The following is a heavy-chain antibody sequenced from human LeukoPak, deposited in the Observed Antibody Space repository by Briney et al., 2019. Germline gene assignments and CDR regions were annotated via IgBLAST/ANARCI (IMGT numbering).Heavy chain of an antibody. Sequence: GGSLRLSCAASGFTFSSYGMHWVRQAPGKGLEWVAFIRYDGSNKYYADSVKGRFTISRDNSKNTLYLQMNSLRAKDTAVYYCAKGDYYGSVYYYYGMDVWGQGTTVTVSS. CDR2: IRYDGSNK. J-gene: IGHJ6*02. CDR1: GFTFSSYG. CDR3: AKGDYYGSVYYYYGMDV. V-gene: IGHV3-30*02. D-gene: IGHD3-10*01.